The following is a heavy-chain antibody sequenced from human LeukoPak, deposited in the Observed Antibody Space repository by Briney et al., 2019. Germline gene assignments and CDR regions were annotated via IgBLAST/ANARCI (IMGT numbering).Heavy chain of an antibody. D-gene: IGHD4-23*01. V-gene: IGHV4-34*01. J-gene: IGHJ6*03. Sequence: SETLSLTCAVYGGSFSGYYWSWIRQPPGKGLEWIGEINHSGSTNYNPSLRSRVTISVDTSKNQFSLKLSSVTAADTAVYYCARKMRGGYYYYYMDVWGKGTTVTVPS. CDR2: INHSGST. CDR1: GGSFSGYY. CDR3: ARKMRGGYYYYYMDV.